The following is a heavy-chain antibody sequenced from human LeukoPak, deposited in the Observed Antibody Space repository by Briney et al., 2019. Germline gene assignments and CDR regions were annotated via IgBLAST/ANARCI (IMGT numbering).Heavy chain of an antibody. Sequence: PSETLSLTCTVSDGSMSPYYWSWIRQSPGKGLEWIAYIFYNGNTKYDPSLWSRVTISIDTSRNQFSLNLNSVTAADTAVYYCARGGYYYLDVWGKGTTVTVSS. CDR3: ARGGYYYLDV. J-gene: IGHJ6*03. CDR1: DGSMSPYY. V-gene: IGHV4-59*01. CDR2: IFYNGNT.